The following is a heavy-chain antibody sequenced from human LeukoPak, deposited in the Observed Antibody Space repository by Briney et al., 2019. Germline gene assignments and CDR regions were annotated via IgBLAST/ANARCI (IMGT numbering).Heavy chain of an antibody. Sequence: GGSLRLSCAASGFTFSNFAMMWVRQAPGTGLQWVSTITGYGATFYADSVRGRFTIFRDTSMNTLFLQMNSLGAEGTAVYYCAKGAVAGKVDWFDPWGQGTLVTVSS. CDR3: AKGAVAGKVDWFDP. CDR2: ITGYGAT. V-gene: IGHV3-23*01. J-gene: IGHJ5*02. D-gene: IGHD6-19*01. CDR1: GFTFSNFA.